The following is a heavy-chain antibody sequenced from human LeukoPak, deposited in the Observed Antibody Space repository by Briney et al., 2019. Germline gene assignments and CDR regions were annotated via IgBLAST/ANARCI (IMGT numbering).Heavy chain of an antibody. Sequence: PSQTLSLTCTVSGGSISSGSYYWSWIRQPPGKGLEWIGYIYYSGSTNYNPSLKSRVTISVDTSKNQFSLKLSSVTAADTAVYYCARGFTTYYDFWSGYNDAFDIWGQGTMVTVSS. CDR1: GGSISSGSYY. CDR3: ARGFTTYYDFWSGYNDAFDI. V-gene: IGHV4-61*01. CDR2: IYYSGST. J-gene: IGHJ3*02. D-gene: IGHD3-3*01.